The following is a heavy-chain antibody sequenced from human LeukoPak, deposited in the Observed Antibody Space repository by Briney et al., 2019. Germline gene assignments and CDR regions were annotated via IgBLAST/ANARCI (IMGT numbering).Heavy chain of an antibody. CDR3: ARGYGDYDFFFNY. D-gene: IGHD4-17*01. J-gene: IGHJ4*02. V-gene: IGHV3-20*04. CDR1: GFTFDDYG. CDR2: INWNGGST. Sequence: GGSLRLSCAASGFTFDDYGMSWVRQAPGQGLEWVSGINWNGGSTGYADSVKGRFTISRDNAKNSLYLQMNSLRAEDTAFYYCARGYGDYDFFFNYWGQGTLVTVSS.